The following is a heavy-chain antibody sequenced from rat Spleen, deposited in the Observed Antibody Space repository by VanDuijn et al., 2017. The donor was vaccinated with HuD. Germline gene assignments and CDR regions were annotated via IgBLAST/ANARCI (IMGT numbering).Heavy chain of an antibody. D-gene: IGHD1-6*01. CDR1: GFTFSDFP. Sequence: EVQLVESGGGLVQPGRSIKLSCAASGFTFSDFPMAWVRQAPKKGLEWVTTIIYDGSRTYYRDSVKGRFTMSRDNAKSILYLQMNSLRSEDTATYYCTTWDYYDNRFDYWGQGVVVTVSS. CDR2: IIYDGSRT. V-gene: IGHV5S10*01. J-gene: IGHJ2*01. CDR3: TTWDYYDNRFDY.